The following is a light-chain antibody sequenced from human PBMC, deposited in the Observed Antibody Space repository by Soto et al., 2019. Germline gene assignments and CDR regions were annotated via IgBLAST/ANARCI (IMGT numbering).Light chain of an antibody. J-gene: IGKJ1*01. CDR1: QSVSSY. V-gene: IGKV3-20*01. CDR2: ATS. Sequence: EIVLTQSPATLSLSPGERATLSCRASQSVSSYLAWYQQKPGQAPRLLIYATSSRATRIPDRFSGSGSGTDFTLIISRLEPEDFAVYYCQQYAGSPWTFGQGTKV. CDR3: QQYAGSPWT.